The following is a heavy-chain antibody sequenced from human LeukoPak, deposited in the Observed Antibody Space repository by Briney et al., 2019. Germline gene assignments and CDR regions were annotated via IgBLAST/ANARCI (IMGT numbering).Heavy chain of an antibody. CDR1: GFTFSSHG. CDR3: ARVTYGSGTYGAFDY. J-gene: IGHJ4*02. D-gene: IGHD3-10*01. CDR2: ISGSGDNT. V-gene: IGHV3-23*01. Sequence: GGPLRLSCAASGFTFSSHGMSWVRQAPGKGLEWVSTISGSGDNTYYADSVKGRFTISRDNSKNTLYLQMNSLRAEDTAVYYCARVTYGSGTYGAFDYWGQGALVTVSS.